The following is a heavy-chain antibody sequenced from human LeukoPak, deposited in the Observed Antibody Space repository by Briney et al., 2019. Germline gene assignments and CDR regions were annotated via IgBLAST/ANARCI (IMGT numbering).Heavy chain of an antibody. V-gene: IGHV4-59*01. CDR1: GGSISNNY. Sequence: PSETLSLTCTVSGGSISNNYWSWIRQPPGKGLEWIGHIYYSGSTNYNPSLKSRVTISVDTSKNQFSLKLSSVTAADTAVYYCARQSGWLDPWGQGTLVTVSS. CDR2: IYYSGST. J-gene: IGHJ5*02. CDR3: ARQSGWLDP.